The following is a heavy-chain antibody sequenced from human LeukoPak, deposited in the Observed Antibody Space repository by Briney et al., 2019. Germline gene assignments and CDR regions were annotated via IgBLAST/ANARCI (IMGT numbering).Heavy chain of an antibody. CDR3: ARGRLMAAPDERYYFDY. Sequence: ASVKVSCKASGGTFSTYAISWVRQAPGQGLEWMGGIIPIFGTTNYAQKFQGEVTITADKSTSTAYMVLSSLRSEDTAVYYCARGRLMAAPDERYYFDYWGQGTLVTVSS. CDR2: IIPIFGTT. J-gene: IGHJ4*02. V-gene: IGHV1-69*06. CDR1: GGTFSTYA. D-gene: IGHD6-6*01.